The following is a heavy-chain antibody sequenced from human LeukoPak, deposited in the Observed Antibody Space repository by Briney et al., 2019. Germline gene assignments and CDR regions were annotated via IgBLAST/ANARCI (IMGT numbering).Heavy chain of an antibody. CDR2: IIGSGGST. D-gene: IGHD3-22*01. CDR3: AKDRGDSSYYYDSSGIDY. CDR1: GFTFSSYG. Sequence: GGSLRLSCAASGFTFSSYGMHWVRQAPGKGLEWVSAIIGSGGSTYYADSVKGRFTISRDNSKNTLYLQMNSLRAEDTAVYYCAKDRGDSSYYYDSSGIDYWGQGTLVTVSS. V-gene: IGHV3-23*01. J-gene: IGHJ4*02.